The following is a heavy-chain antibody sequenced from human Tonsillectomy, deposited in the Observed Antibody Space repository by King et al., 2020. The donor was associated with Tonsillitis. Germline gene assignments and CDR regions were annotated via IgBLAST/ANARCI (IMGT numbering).Heavy chain of an antibody. V-gene: IGHV4-39*07. CDR2: MFYGGRT. CDR3: AYHTGLSLYN. D-gene: IGHD1-14*01. J-gene: IGHJ4*02. Sequence: QLQESGPGLVKPSETLSLTCTVSGDPFSSTTHYWGWIRQPPGKGLEWIGTMFYGGRTYYSPSLKSRVTISVDTSNNQFNNRFFLKLSSVTAAYTAVYYCAYHTGLSLYNGGQGPLVTVSA. CDR1: GDPFSSTTHY.